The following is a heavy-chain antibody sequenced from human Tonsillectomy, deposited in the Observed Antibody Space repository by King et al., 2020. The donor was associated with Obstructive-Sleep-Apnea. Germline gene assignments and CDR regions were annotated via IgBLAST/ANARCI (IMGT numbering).Heavy chain of an antibody. CDR3: AKDLYGDYIEYFDS. CDR1: GFTFSNYA. J-gene: IGHJ4*02. Sequence: QLVESGGGLVQPGGSLRLSCAASGFTFSNYAMTWVRQAPGKGLEWVSAITGTGVSTHYADSVKGRFTISRDNSKNTLYLQMNSLRAEDTAVYYCAKDLYGDYIEYFDSWGQGTLVTVSS. V-gene: IGHV3-23*04. D-gene: IGHD4-17*01. CDR2: ITGTGVST.